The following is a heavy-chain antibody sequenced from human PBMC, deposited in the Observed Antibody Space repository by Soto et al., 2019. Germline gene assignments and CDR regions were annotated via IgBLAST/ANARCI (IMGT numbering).Heavy chain of an antibody. V-gene: IGHV1-18*01. CDR3: AREYVNGGSSSWLDWFDP. D-gene: IGHD6-13*01. CDR2: ISAYNGNT. CDR1: GYTFTSYG. J-gene: IGHJ5*02. Sequence: ASVKVSCKASGYTFTSYGISWVRQAPGQGLEWMGWISAYNGNTNYAQKLQGRVTMTTDTSTSTAYMELRSLRSDDTAVYYCAREYVNGGSSSWLDWFDPWGQGTLVTVSS.